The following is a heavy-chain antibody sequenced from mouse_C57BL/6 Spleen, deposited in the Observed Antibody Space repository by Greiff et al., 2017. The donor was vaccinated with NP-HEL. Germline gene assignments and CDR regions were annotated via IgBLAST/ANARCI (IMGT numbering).Heavy chain of an antibody. CDR1: GFNIKDDY. J-gene: IGHJ2*01. D-gene: IGHD2-10*02. CDR3: TTGLADY. CDR2: IDPENGDT. Sequence: EVQLQQSGAELVRPGASVKLSCTASGFNIKDDYMHWVKQRPEQGLEWIGWIDPENGDTESASKFQGKATITADTSSNTAYLQLSSLTSEDTAVYYCTTGLADYWGQGTTLTVSS. V-gene: IGHV14-4*01.